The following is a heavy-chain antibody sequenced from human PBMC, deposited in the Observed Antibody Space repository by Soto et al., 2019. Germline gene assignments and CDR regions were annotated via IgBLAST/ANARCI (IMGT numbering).Heavy chain of an antibody. CDR2: IDSSGTI. CDR1: GFTFSSYS. CDR3: ARGSSVNYRTKGYFDY. V-gene: IGHV3-48*04. D-gene: IGHD1-7*01. J-gene: IGHJ4*02. Sequence: EVQLVESGGGLVQPGGSLRLSCAAPGFTFSSYSMNWVRQAPGKGLEWVSYIDSSGTIYYADSVMGRFTISRDNAKNSLYLQMNSLRAEDTAVYYCARGSSVNYRTKGYFDYWGQGTLVTVSS.